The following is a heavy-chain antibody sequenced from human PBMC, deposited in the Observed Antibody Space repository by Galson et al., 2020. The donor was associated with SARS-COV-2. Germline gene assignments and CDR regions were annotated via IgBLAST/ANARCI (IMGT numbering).Heavy chain of an antibody. CDR3: AKTLSGSSGPDAFDI. D-gene: IGHD1-26*01. CDR1: GFTFSSYG. J-gene: IGHJ3*02. CDR2: ISYDGSNK. Sequence: GESLKISCAASGFTFSSYGMHWVRQAPGKGLEWVAVISYDGSNKYYADSVKGRFTISRDNSKNTLYLQMNSLRAEDTAVYYCAKTLSGSSGPDAFDIWGQGTMVTVSS. V-gene: IGHV3-30*18.